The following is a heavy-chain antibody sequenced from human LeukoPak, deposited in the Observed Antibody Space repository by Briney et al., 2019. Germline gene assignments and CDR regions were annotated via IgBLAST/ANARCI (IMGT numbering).Heavy chain of an antibody. V-gene: IGHV3-33*01. CDR2: LWYDGRKD. D-gene: IGHD6-19*01. CDR1: GFTFSSYG. CDR3: ARHLGSVAGFSY. J-gene: IGHJ4*02. Sequence: GRSLRLSCAASGFTFSSYGMHWVRQAPGKGLEWVALLWYDGRKDSYVDSVKGRFTISRDNSKNTLYLEMNSLRDEDTAIYYCARHLGSVAGFSYWGQGTLVTVSS.